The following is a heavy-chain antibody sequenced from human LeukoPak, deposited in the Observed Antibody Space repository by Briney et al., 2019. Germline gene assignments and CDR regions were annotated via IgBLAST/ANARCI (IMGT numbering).Heavy chain of an antibody. CDR2: VYSGGST. D-gene: IGHD3-10*01. Sequence: GGSLRLSCAASRFTVSRSYMSWVRQAPGRGLEWVAVVYSGGSTYYADSVKGRFTISRDNSKNTLYLQMNSLRPEDTAVYYCTRGEVLGFDPWGQGTLVTVSS. CDR1: RFTVSRSY. V-gene: IGHV3-53*01. J-gene: IGHJ5*02. CDR3: TRGEVLGFDP.